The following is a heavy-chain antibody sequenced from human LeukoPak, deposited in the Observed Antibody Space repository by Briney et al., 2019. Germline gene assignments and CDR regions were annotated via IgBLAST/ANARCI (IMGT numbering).Heavy chain of an antibody. CDR3: ARAAMGVTFGGVIDN. CDR1: GGTFSSYA. V-gene: IGHV1-69*05. J-gene: IGHJ4*02. CDR2: IIPIFGTA. Sequence: SVKVSCKASGGTFSSYAISWVRQAPGQGLEWMGGIIPIFGTANYAQKFQGRVTIATDESTSTAYMELSSLRSEDTAVYYCARAAMGVTFGGVIDNWGQGTLVTVSS. D-gene: IGHD3-16*02.